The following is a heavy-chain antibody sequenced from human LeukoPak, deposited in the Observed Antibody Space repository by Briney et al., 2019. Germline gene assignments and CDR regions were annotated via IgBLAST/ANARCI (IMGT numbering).Heavy chain of an antibody. D-gene: IGHD1-26*01. CDR2: ISYDGSNK. CDR1: GFTFSSYG. Sequence: GRSLRLSCAASGFTFSSYGMHWVRQAPGKGLEWVAVISYDGSNKYYADSVKGRFTISRDNSKNTLYLQMNSLRAEDTAVYYCAKVKSGSHPRGGLYFDYWGQGTLVTVSS. V-gene: IGHV3-30*18. J-gene: IGHJ4*02. CDR3: AKVKSGSHPRGGLYFDY.